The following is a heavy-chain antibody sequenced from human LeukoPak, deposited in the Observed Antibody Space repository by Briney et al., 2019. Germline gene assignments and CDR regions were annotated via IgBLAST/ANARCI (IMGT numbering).Heavy chain of an antibody. D-gene: IGHD3-3*01. CDR3: AGVRFLEWAFDY. CDR2: ISGSGGST. J-gene: IGHJ4*02. CDR1: GFTFSSYG. Sequence: GGSLRLSCAASGFTFSSYGMSWVRQAPGKGLEWVSAISGSGGSTYYADSVKGRFTISRDNSKNTLYLQMNSLRAEDTAVYYCAGVRFLEWAFDYWGQGTLVTVSS. V-gene: IGHV3-23*01.